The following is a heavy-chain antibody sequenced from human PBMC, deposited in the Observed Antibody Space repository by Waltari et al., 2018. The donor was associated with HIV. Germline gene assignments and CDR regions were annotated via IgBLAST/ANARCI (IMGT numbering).Heavy chain of an antibody. J-gene: IGHJ5*02. Sequence: GDSVGSGSYYWSWMRQPPGKGLEWIGNIDYTGRANYNPSLKTRVTISADTSKNHLSLKLTSVTAGDTAIYYCARVVASAGLRFDRWGQGSLVTVSS. D-gene: IGHD2-21*01. CDR1: GDSVGSGSYY. V-gene: IGHV4-61*03. CDR2: IDYTGRA. CDR3: ARVVASAGLRFDR.